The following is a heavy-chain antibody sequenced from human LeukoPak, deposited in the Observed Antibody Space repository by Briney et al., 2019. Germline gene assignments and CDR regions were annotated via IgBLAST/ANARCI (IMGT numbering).Heavy chain of an antibody. V-gene: IGHV1-2*02. J-gene: IGHJ3*02. D-gene: IGHD1-26*01. CDR2: INPNSGGT. CDR3: ARESTNDVFDI. CDR1: GYTFTGYY. Sequence: GASVKVSCKASGYTFTGYYMHWVRQAPGQGLEWMGWINPNSGGTNYAQNFQGRVTMTRDTSISTAYMELSSLRSDDTAVYYCARESTNDVFDIWGQGTMVTVSS.